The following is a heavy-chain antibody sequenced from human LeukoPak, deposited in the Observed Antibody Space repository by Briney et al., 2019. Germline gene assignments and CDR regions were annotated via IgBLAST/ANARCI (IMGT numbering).Heavy chain of an antibody. CDR2: IYYSGST. V-gene: IGHV4-59*01. CDR3: ARRPYGSGSYPFDY. D-gene: IGHD3-10*01. Sequence: SETLSLTCTVSGGSISSYYWSWIRQPPGKGLEWIGYIYYSGSTNYNPSLKSRVTISVDTSKNQFSLKLSSVTAADTAVYYCARRPYGSGSYPFDYWGQGTLVTVSS. CDR1: GGSISSYY. J-gene: IGHJ4*02.